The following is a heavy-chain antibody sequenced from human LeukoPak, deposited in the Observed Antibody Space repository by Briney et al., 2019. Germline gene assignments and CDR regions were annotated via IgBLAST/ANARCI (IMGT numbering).Heavy chain of an antibody. CDR2: ISWNSGSI. Sequence: GGSLRLSCAASAFTFDDYAMHWVRQAPGKGLEWVSGISWNSGSIGYADSVKGRFTISRDNAKNSLYLQMNSLRGEDTALYYCAKEDRRGRHFVYWGQGTLVTVSS. J-gene: IGHJ4*02. CDR3: AKEDRRGRHFVY. D-gene: IGHD3-16*01. V-gene: IGHV3-9*01. CDR1: AFTFDDYA.